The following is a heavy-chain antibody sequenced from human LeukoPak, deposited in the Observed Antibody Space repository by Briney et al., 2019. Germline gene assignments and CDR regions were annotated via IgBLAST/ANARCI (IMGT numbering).Heavy chain of an antibody. D-gene: IGHD3-22*01. CDR2: ISYDGSNK. CDR3: AKYLYYYDSSGKLQH. J-gene: IGHJ1*01. Sequence: GGSLRLSCAASGFTFSSYAMHWVRQAPGKGLEWVAVISYDGSNKYYADSVKGRFTISRDNSKNTLYLQMNSLRAEDTAVYYCAKYLYYYDSSGKLQHWGQGTLVTVSS. CDR1: GFTFSSYA. V-gene: IGHV3-30-3*02.